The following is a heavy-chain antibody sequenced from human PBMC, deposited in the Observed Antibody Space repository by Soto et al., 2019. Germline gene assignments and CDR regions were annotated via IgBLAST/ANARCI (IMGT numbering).Heavy chain of an antibody. CDR3: AIPYHHLHYYGMDV. CDR1: GGTFSSYT. V-gene: IGHV1-69*02. CDR2: INPISGIT. J-gene: IGHJ6*02. Sequence: SVKVSCKASGGTFSSYTISWVRQAPGQGLEWMGRINPISGITNYAQKFQGRVTMTRNTSISTAYMELSSLRSEDTAVYYCAIPYHHLHYYGMDVWGQGTTVTVSS. D-gene: IGHD2-2*01.